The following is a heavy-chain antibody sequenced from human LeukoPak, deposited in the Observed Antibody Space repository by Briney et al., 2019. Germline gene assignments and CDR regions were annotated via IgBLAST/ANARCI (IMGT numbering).Heavy chain of an antibody. CDR1: GFTFSSYA. CDR3: AKLYSRIFGVVSDY. D-gene: IGHD3-3*01. Sequence: GGSLRLSCAASGFTFSSYAMSWVRPAPGKGLEWVSAISGSGVSTYYADSVKGRFTISRDNSKNTLYLQMNSLRAEDTAVYYCAKLYSRIFGVVSDYWGQGTLVTVSS. J-gene: IGHJ4*02. CDR2: ISGSGVST. V-gene: IGHV3-23*01.